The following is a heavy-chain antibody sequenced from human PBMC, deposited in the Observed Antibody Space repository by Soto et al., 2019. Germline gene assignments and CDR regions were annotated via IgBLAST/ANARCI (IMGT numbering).Heavy chain of an antibody. CDR1: GFTLSSYG. D-gene: IGHD6-19*01. CDR2: ISYAGSNK. V-gene: IGHV3-30*18. CDR3: AKNTRGRYSSGWYCFEP. Sequence: PGGSLRRSCAASGFTLSSYGMHWVRQAPGKGLEWVTVISYAGSNKYYADSVKGHVTIFRDNSKSTLYLQMIRLSAEDTAVYYCAKNTRGRYSSGWYCFEPWGQGTLVTVSS. J-gene: IGHJ5*02.